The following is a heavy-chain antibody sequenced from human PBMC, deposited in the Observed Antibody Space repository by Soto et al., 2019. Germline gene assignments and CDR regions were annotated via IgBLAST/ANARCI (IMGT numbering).Heavy chain of an antibody. D-gene: IGHD3-16*01. V-gene: IGHV1-69*12. Sequence: QVQLVQSGAEVKKPGSSVKVSCKASGGTFSSYAISWVRQAPGQGLEWMGGIIPIFGTANYAQKFQGRVTITGDESTSTAYMELGSLRSEDTAVYYCARDRLMITFGGVGDGRWFAFDIWGQGTMVTVSS. CDR3: ARDRLMITFGGVGDGRWFAFDI. CDR1: GGTFSSYA. J-gene: IGHJ3*02. CDR2: IIPIFGTA.